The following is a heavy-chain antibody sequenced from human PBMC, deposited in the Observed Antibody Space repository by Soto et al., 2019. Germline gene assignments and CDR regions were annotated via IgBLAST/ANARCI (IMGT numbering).Heavy chain of an antibody. J-gene: IGHJ4*02. Sequence: NLAWKTVVYAYSIDYIHWLRKTHGQGLEWMGIINPSGGSTSYAQKFQGRVTMTRDTSTSTVYMELSSLRSEDTAVYYCARARGIAVAGALGYWGQGTLVTVSS. CDR1: VYAYSIDY. CDR3: ARARGIAVAGALGY. CDR2: INPSGGST. V-gene: IGHV1-46*01. D-gene: IGHD6-19*01.